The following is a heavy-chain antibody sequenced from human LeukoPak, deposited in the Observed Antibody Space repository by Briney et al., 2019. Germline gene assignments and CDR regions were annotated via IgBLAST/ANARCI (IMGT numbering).Heavy chain of an antibody. CDR2: TYSNGRT. J-gene: IGHJ4*02. D-gene: IGHD3-22*01. V-gene: IGHV3-53*01. Sequence: GGSLRLSCAASGFTVSSNYMSWDRQAPGKGLEWVSVTYSNGRTYYADSVKGRFTISRDISKNTLYLQMNSLRAEDTAVHYCAKDGRGSGYFPDYWGQGTLVTVSS. CDR1: GFTVSSNY. CDR3: AKDGRGSGYFPDY.